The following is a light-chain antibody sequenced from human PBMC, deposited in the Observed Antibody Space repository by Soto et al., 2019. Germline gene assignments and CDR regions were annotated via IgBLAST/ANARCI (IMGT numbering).Light chain of an antibody. CDR3: QQGSNWYT. J-gene: IGKJ2*01. CDR1: RSVSSY. Sequence: EIVLSQTPATLSLSPGERDTLSCRASRSVSSYLAWYQQKPGQALRLLIYDASNRAAGIPARFSGSGSGTDFTLTISSLEPEDFALYYCQQGSNWYTFGQGTKLEIK. CDR2: DAS. V-gene: IGKV3-11*01.